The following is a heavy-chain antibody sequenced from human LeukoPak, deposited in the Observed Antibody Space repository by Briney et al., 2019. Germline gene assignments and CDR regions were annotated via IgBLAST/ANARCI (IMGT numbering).Heavy chain of an antibody. CDR3: ARGFCSGGICGFDY. V-gene: IGHV4-39*01. Sequence: SETLSLTCTVSGGSISSSSYYWGWIRQPPGKGLEWIGSVYFTGHTYYNPSLKSRVTISVDTSKNQFSLKLSSLTAADTAVYYCARGFCSGGICGFDYWGQGTLVTVSS. J-gene: IGHJ4*02. CDR1: GGSISSSSYY. D-gene: IGHD2-15*01. CDR2: VYFTGHT.